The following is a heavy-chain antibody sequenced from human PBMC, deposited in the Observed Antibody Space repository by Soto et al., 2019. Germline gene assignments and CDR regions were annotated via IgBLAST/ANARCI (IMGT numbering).Heavy chain of an antibody. CDR2: IYSGGST. Sequence: EVQLVESGGGLVQPGGSLRLSCAASGFTVSSNYMSWVRQAPGKGLEWVSVIYSGGSTYYADSVKGRFTISRDNSKNTLYLQMNSLRAEDTAVYYCASSYSSSWYASPFDYWGQGTLVTVSS. CDR1: GFTVSSNY. V-gene: IGHV3-66*01. D-gene: IGHD6-13*01. J-gene: IGHJ4*02. CDR3: ASSYSSSWYASPFDY.